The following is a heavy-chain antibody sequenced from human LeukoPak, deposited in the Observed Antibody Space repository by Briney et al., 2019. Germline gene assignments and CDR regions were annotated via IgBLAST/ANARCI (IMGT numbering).Heavy chain of an antibody. Sequence: ASVKVSCKASGYTFTSYDINWVRQATGQGLEWMGWMNPNSGNTGYAQKFQGRVTMTRNTSISTAYMELSSLRSEDTAVYYCASIYSSGWYGDAFDIWGQRTMVTVSS. CDR2: MNPNSGNT. D-gene: IGHD6-19*01. CDR1: GYTFTSYD. V-gene: IGHV1-8*01. J-gene: IGHJ3*02. CDR3: ASIYSSGWYGDAFDI.